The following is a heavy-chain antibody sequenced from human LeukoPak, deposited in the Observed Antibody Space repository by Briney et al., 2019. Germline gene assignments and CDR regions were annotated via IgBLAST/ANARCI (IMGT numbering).Heavy chain of an antibody. CDR3: ATGGNPYSSSWYSFDY. CDR1: GFTFSSYW. D-gene: IGHD6-13*01. J-gene: IGHJ4*02. CDR2: IKQDGSEK. Sequence: GRSLRLSCAASGFTFSSYWMSWVRQAPGKGLEWVANIKQDGSEKYYVDSVKGRFTISRDNAKNSLYLQMNSLRAEDTAVYYCATGGNPYSSSWYSFDYWGQGTLVTVSS. V-gene: IGHV3-7*01.